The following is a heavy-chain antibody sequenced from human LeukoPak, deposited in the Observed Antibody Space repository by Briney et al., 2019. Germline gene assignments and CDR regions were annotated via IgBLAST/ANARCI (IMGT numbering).Heavy chain of an antibody. CDR1: AFTFRTYS. J-gene: IGHJ4*02. CDR2: IRGSTSCL. D-gene: IGHD3-16*02. V-gene: IGHV3-21*01. CDR3: ARGSDFVWGSYRPYFDY. Sequence: PGRSLRLSCVASAFTFRTYSMHWVRQAPGKGLEWVSSIRGSTSCLYYADSVRGRFTISRDNAKNSLNLQMNSLRAEDTAVYYCARGSDFVWGSYRPYFDYWGQGTLVTVSS.